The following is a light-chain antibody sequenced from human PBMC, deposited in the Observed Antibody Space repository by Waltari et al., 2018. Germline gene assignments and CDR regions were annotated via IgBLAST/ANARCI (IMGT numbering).Light chain of an antibody. CDR1: SRDVGNYKR. Sequence: QSALTQPASVSGSPGQSITISCTGTSRDVGNYKRVPWYQQHPGKAPKLMIYAVSKRPSGGSYRFSGSKSGDMASLTISGLQPEDEAEYFCSSYAGSSKGVFGGGTKVTVL. CDR3: SSYAGSSKGV. CDR2: AVS. J-gene: IGLJ2*01. V-gene: IGLV2-23*02.